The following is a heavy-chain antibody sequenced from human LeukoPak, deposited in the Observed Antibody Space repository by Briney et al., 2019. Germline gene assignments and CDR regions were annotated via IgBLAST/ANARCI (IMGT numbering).Heavy chain of an antibody. CDR3: ARDGSSGWSPWFDP. CDR2: IYTSGST. CDR1: GFTFGNYY. D-gene: IGHD6-19*01. J-gene: IGHJ5*02. Sequence: GSLRLSCAVSGFTFGNYYMSWIRQPAGKGLEWIGRIYTSGSTNYNPSLKSRVTMSVDTSKNQFSLKLSSVTAADTAVYYCARDGSSGWSPWFDPWGQGTLVTVSS. V-gene: IGHV4-4*07.